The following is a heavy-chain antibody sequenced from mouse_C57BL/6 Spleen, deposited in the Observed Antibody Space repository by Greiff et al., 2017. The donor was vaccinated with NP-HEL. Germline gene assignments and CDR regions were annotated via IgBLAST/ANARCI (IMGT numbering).Heavy chain of an antibody. CDR1: GYTFTDYE. Sequence: VKLVESGAELVRPGASVTLSCKASGYTFTDYEMHWVKQTPVHGLEWIGAIDPETGCTAYNQKFKGKAILTADKSSSTAYMELRSLTSEDSAVYYCTSCVWGTGTTVTVSS. CDR3: TSCV. V-gene: IGHV1-15*01. J-gene: IGHJ1*03. CDR2: IDPETGCT.